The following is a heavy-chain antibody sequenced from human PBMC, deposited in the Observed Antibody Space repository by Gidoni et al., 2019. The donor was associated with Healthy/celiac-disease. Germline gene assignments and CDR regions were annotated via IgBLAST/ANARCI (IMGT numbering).Heavy chain of an antibody. CDR1: GGSISSNY. D-gene: IGHD3-3*01. CDR3: ARLRFYDFWSGYRHYDAFDI. Sequence: QVQLQESGPGLVKPSETLSLTCTVSGGSISSNYWRWIRQPPGKGLEWIGYIYYSGSTNYNPSLKSRVTISVDTSKNQFSLKLSSVTAADTAVYYCARLRFYDFWSGYRHYDAFDIWGQGTMVTVSS. V-gene: IGHV4-59*08. J-gene: IGHJ3*02. CDR2: IYYSGST.